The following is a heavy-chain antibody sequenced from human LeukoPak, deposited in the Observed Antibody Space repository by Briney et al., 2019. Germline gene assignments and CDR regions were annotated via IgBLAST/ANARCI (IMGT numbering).Heavy chain of an antibody. Sequence: SVKVSCKASGGTFSSYAISWVRQAPGQGLEWMGRIIPIFGTANYAQKFQGRVTITTDESTITAYMELSSLRSEDTAVYYCARGLWELHAFDIWGQGTMVTVSS. CDR2: IIPIFGTA. CDR3: ARGLWELHAFDI. J-gene: IGHJ3*02. D-gene: IGHD1-26*01. V-gene: IGHV1-69*05. CDR1: GGTFSSYA.